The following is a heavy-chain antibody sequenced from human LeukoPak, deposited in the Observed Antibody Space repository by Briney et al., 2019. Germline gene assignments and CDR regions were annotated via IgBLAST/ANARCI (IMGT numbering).Heavy chain of an antibody. CDR3: ARDYGIVRLSPLGY. J-gene: IGHJ4*02. Sequence: PGGSLRLSCAASGFTFSSYSMNWVRQAPGNGLEWVSPISGSGSYIYYADSVKGRFTISRDNAKNSLYLQMNSLRAEDTAVYYCARDYGIVRLSPLGYWGQGTLVTVSS. D-gene: IGHD1-26*01. CDR2: ISGSGSYI. CDR1: GFTFSSYS. V-gene: IGHV3-21*04.